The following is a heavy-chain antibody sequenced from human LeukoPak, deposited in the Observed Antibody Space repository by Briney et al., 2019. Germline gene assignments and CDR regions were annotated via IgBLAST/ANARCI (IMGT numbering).Heavy chain of an antibody. Sequence: SVKVSCKASGGTFSSYAISWVRQAPGQGLEWMGRIIPIFGTANYAQKFQGRVTITTDESTSTAYMELSSLRSEDTAVYYCARSLYSGYVYWFDPWGQGTPVTVSS. V-gene: IGHV1-69*05. CDR3: ARSLYSGYVYWFDP. CDR1: GGTFSSYA. CDR2: IIPIFGTA. J-gene: IGHJ5*02. D-gene: IGHD5-12*01.